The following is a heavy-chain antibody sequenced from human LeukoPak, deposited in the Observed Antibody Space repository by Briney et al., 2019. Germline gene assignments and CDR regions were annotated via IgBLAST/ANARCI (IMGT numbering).Heavy chain of an antibody. Sequence: EGSLRLSCAASGFTFSSYAMHWVRQAPGKGLEWVAVISYDGSNKYFADSVKGRFTISRDNSKNTLYLQMNSLRAEDTAVYYCARDDYCSSTSCYTTDADYWGQGTLVTVSS. CDR1: GFTFSSYA. CDR2: ISYDGSNK. J-gene: IGHJ4*02. V-gene: IGHV3-30-3*01. D-gene: IGHD2-2*02. CDR3: ARDDYCSSTSCYTTDADY.